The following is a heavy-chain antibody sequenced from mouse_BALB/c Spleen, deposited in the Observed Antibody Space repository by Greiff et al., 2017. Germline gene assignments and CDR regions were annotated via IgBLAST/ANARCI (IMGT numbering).Heavy chain of an antibody. CDR2: IYWDDDK. J-gene: IGHJ4*01. CDR3: ARRAPNRAYAMDY. V-gene: IGHV8-12*01. CDR1: GFSLSTSGMG. Sequence: QVTLKVSGPGILQPSQTLSLTCSFSGFSLSTSGMGVSWIRQPSGKGLEWLAHIYWDDDKRYNPSLKSRLTISKDTSRNQVFLKITSVDTADTATYYCARRAPNRAYAMDYWGQGTSVTVSS. D-gene: IGHD3-1*01.